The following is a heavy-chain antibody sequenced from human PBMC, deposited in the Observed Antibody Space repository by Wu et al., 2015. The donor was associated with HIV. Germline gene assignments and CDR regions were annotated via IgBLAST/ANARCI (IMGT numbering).Heavy chain of an antibody. CDR1: GGTFSSYA. CDR2: IIPIFGTA. J-gene: IGHJ3*02. D-gene: IGHD5-18*01. Sequence: QVQLVQSGAEVKKPGSSVKVSCKASGGTFSSYAISWVRQAPGQGLEWMGGIIPIFGTANYAQKFQGRVTITTDESTSTAYMELSSLRSEDTAVYYCARDYRGYSYGPRYDAFDIWGQGTLVTVSS. V-gene: IGHV1-69*05. CDR3: ARDYRGYSYGPRYDAFDI.